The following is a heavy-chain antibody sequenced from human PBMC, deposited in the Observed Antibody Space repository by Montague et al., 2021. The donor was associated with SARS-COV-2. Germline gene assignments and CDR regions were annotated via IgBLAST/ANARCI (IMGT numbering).Heavy chain of an antibody. V-gene: IGHV4-4*07. Sequence: SETLSLTCTVSGGSISYYNWPWLRQSPGKGLEWIGRIYSSGNTNSNPSLESRVIMSVDSSQNQFSLKLTSVTAADTAVYYCARGDHPTTASWYFFDSWGQGALVTVSS. D-gene: IGHD6-13*01. CDR1: GGSISYYN. CDR3: ARGDHPTTASWYFFDS. J-gene: IGHJ4*02. CDR2: IYSSGNT.